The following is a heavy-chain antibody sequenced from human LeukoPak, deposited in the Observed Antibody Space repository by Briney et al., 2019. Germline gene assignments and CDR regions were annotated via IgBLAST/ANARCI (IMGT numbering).Heavy chain of an antibody. CDR2: IIPIFGTA. CDR3: ARGTVGGNSDGFDY. V-gene: IGHV1-69*05. D-gene: IGHD4-23*01. J-gene: IGHJ4*02. Sequence: SVKVSCKASGYTFTSYGISWVRQAPGQGLEWMGGIIPIFGTANYAQKFQGRVTITTDESTSTAYMELSSLRSEDTAVYYCARGTVGGNSDGFDYWGQGTLVTVSS. CDR1: GYTFTSYG.